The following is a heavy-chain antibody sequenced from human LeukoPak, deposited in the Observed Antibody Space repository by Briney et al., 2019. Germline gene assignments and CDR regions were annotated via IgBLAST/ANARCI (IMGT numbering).Heavy chain of an antibody. CDR2: VYSDGST. CDR1: GGSISSYF. CDR3: ARDAPPSSFDI. J-gene: IGHJ3*02. Sequence: ASETLSLTCTVSGGSISSYFWSWIRQPPGKGLEWIGYVYSDGSTNYNPSLKSRVIISVDTSKNQFSLKLTSVTAADTAVYYCARDAPPSSFDIWGQETMVTVSS. V-gene: IGHV4-59*01.